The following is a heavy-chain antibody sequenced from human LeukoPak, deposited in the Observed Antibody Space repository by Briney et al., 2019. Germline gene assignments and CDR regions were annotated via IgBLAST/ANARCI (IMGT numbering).Heavy chain of an antibody. CDR2: ISYNGSQT. D-gene: IGHD6-19*01. V-gene: IGHV3-64*01. CDR1: GFTFSIYA. Sequence: GGSLRLSCAASGFTFSIYAMHWVRQGPGKGLEHVSGISYNGSQTYYGNSVKDRFTISRDNAKNAAYLQMASLRVDDMAVYYCVRDRGGSGWYYFDYWGQGILVTVSS. CDR3: VRDRGGSGWYYFDY. J-gene: IGHJ4*02.